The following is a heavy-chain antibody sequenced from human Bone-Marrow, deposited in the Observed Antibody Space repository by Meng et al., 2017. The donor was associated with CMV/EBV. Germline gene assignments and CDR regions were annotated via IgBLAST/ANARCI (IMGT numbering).Heavy chain of an antibody. CDR2: IRHDESNE. V-gene: IGHV3-30*02. CDR3: ARIYSEPDY. CDR1: GFTFSNSG. Sequence: GESLKISCAASGFTFSNSGMHWVRQAPGKGLEWVAYIRHDESNEYYADSVKGRFTISRDNSKNTLYLQMNSLRFEDTAVYYCARIYSEPDYWGQGTLVTVSS. J-gene: IGHJ4*02. D-gene: IGHD5-18*01.